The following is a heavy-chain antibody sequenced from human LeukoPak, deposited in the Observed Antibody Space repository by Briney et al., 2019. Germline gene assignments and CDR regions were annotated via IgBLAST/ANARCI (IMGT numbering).Heavy chain of an antibody. Sequence: KAGGSLRLSCKGSGYSFTSYWIGWVRQMPGNGLEWMGIIYPGDSDSRYSPSFQGQVTISADKSISTAYLQWNSLKASDTAMYYGARLRDAYPDYWGQGTLITVSS. CDR1: GYSFTSYW. CDR2: IYPGDSDS. CDR3: ARLRDAYPDY. J-gene: IGHJ4*02. V-gene: IGHV5-51*01. D-gene: IGHD5-24*01.